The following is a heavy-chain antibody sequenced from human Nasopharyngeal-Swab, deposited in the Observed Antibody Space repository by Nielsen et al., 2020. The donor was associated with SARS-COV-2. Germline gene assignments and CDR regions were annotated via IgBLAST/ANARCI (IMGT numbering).Heavy chain of an antibody. Sequence: GESLKISCGSSGFRLSDYWMHWVRQVQGKGLEWVARVNEDGTTITYADSVKGRFTISRDYDKNTLFLRMRSLRDDDTAVDYCTRDLSGPVDLWGLGILVTVSS. J-gene: IGHJ4*01. D-gene: IGHD1-26*01. CDR2: VNEDGTTI. V-gene: IGHV3-74*03. CDR1: GFRLSDYW. CDR3: TRDLSGPVDL.